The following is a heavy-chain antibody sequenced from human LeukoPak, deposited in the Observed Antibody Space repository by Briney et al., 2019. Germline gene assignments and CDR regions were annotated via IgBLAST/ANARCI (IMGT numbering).Heavy chain of an antibody. CDR3: ATSITVTALFDI. Sequence: PSETLSLTCTVSAGSISSGSYYWSWIRQPAGKGLEWIGRIYTSGSTNYNPSLKSRVTISVDTSKNQFSLKLSSVLAADTAVYYCATSITVTALFDIWGQGTMVTVSS. CDR2: IYTSGST. CDR1: AGSISSGSYY. D-gene: IGHD4-11*01. J-gene: IGHJ3*02. V-gene: IGHV4-61*02.